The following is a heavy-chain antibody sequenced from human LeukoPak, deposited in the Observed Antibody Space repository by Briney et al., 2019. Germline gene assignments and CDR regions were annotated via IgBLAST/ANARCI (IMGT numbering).Heavy chain of an antibody. Sequence: PSETLSLTCTVSGDSISSDIYSWGWIRQPPGKGLEWIGTIYYGGSTYYNPSLKGLVTTSVDTSKNQFSLRLSSVTAADTAVYYCARLYSGSYYERDYWGQGTLVTVSS. J-gene: IGHJ4*02. D-gene: IGHD1-26*01. CDR2: IYYGGST. CDR1: GDSISSDIYS. V-gene: IGHV4-39*01. CDR3: ARLYSGSYYERDY.